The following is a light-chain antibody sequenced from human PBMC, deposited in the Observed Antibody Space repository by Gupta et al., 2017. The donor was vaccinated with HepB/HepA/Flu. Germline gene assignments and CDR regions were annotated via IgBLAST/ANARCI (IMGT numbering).Light chain of an antibody. CDR2: GAS. CDR3: QQYGSSPT. Sequence: ELVLTQSQGTVSVSTGERATLSCRASQSVSSSYLAWYQQKPGQAPRLLIYGASSRATGIPDRFSGSGSGTDFTLTISRLEPEDFAVYYCQQYGSSPTFGQGTKVEIK. J-gene: IGKJ1*01. CDR1: QSVSSSY. V-gene: IGKV3-20*01.